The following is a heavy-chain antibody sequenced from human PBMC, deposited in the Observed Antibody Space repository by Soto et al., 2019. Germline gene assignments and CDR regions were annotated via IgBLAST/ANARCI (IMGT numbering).Heavy chain of an antibody. CDR2: INHSGST. Sequence: QVQLQQWGAGLLKPSETLSLTCAVYGGSFSGYYWSWIRQPPGKGLEWIGEINHSGSTNYNPSLKSRVTIPVDTSKNQFSLKLSSVTAADTAVYYCARAHLIVVVPAATFDYWGQGTLVTVSS. CDR1: GGSFSGYY. D-gene: IGHD2-2*01. V-gene: IGHV4-34*01. CDR3: ARAHLIVVVPAATFDY. J-gene: IGHJ4*02.